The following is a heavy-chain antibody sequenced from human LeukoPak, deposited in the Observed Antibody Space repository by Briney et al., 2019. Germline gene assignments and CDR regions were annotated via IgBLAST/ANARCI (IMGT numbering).Heavy chain of an antibody. CDR2: ISGSSSYI. Sequence: KPGGSLRLSCAASGFTFSSYSMNWVRQAPGKGLEWVSSISGSSSYIYYADSVKGRFTISRDNAKNSLYLQMNSLRAEDTAVYYCARSMAVAGRSYWYFDLWGRGTLVTVSS. V-gene: IGHV3-21*01. D-gene: IGHD6-19*01. CDR1: GFTFSSYS. J-gene: IGHJ2*01. CDR3: ARSMAVAGRSYWYFDL.